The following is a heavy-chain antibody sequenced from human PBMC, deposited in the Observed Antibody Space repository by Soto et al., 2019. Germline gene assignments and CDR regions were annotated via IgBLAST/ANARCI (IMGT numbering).Heavy chain of an antibody. CDR3: ARAVRRDYDISGYGTLHFDY. CDR2: IIPIFGTT. Sequence: SVKVSCKASGGTFSNYSISWVRQAPGQGLEWMGGIIPIFGTTNYAQKFQGRVTITADESTSTAYMELSSLRSEDTAVYYCARAVRRDYDISGYGTLHFDYWGQGTLVTVSS. CDR1: GGTFSNYS. J-gene: IGHJ4*02. D-gene: IGHD3-22*01. V-gene: IGHV1-69*13.